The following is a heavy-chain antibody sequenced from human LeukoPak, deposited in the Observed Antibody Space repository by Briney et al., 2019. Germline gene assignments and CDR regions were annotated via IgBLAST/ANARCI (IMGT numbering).Heavy chain of an antibody. V-gene: IGHV1-2*02. D-gene: IGHD6-25*01. CDR2: INPNSGGT. CDR1: GYTFTGYY. J-gene: IGHJ4*02. CDR3: ARGGRGGYRSGWGGIF. Sequence: WASVKVSCKASGYTFTGYYMHWVRQAPGQGLEWMGWINPNSGGTNYAQKFQGRVTMTRDTSISTAYMELSGLRSDDTAVYYCARGGRGGYRSGWGGIFWGQGTLVTVSS.